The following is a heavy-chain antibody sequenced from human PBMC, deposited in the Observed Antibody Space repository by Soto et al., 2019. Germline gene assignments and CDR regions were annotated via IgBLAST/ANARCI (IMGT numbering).Heavy chain of an antibody. J-gene: IGHJ6*02. CDR2: IDPSDSYT. D-gene: IGHD2-15*01. CDR1: GYIFTSYW. V-gene: IGHV5-10-1*01. CDR3: EIGVVVVAARGTYYYYGMDV. Sequence: PGESLKISCKGSGYIFTSYWISCVRQMPGKGLEWMGRIDPSDSYTNYSPSFQGHVTISADKSISTAYLQWSSLKASDTAMYYCEIGVVVVAARGTYYYYGMDVWGQGTSVTVSS.